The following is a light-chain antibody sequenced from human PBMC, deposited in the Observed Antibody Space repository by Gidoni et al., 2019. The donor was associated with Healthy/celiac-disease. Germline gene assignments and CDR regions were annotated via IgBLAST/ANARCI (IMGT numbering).Light chain of an antibody. CDR3: GTWDSSLSAVV. CDR1: SSNIGNNY. V-gene: IGLV1-51*02. CDR2: ENK. J-gene: IGLJ2*01. Sequence: QSVLTQPPSVSAAPGQKVNISCSGSSSNIGNNYVSWYQQLPGTAPKLPIYENKKRPSGIPDRCSGSKSGTSATLGITGLQTGDEADYYCGTWDSSLSAVVFGGGTKLTVL.